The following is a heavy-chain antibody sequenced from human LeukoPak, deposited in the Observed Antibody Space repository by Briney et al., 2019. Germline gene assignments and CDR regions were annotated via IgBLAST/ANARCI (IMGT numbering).Heavy chain of an antibody. CDR1: GGTFSNYA. D-gene: IGHD3-3*01. Sequence: ASVKVSCKASGGTFSNYAISWVRQAPGQGLEWMGWINTNTGNPTYAQGFTGRFVFSLDTSVSTAYLQISSLKAEDTAVYYCAREGSPYYDFWSGQTQSNWFDPWGQGTLVTVSS. CDR2: INTNTGNP. J-gene: IGHJ5*02. CDR3: AREGSPYYDFWSGQTQSNWFDP. V-gene: IGHV7-4-1*02.